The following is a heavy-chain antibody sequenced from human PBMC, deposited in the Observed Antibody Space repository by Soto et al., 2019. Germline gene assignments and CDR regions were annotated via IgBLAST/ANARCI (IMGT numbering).Heavy chain of an antibody. Sequence: QVQLQESGPGLVKPSQTLSLTCTVSGGSISSGGYYWSWIRQHPGKGLEWIGYIYYSGSTYYNPSLKSPVTISVDTSKTQFSLKLSSVPAADTAVYYCARTIWFGESIRYYYGMDVWGQGTTVTVSS. J-gene: IGHJ6*02. V-gene: IGHV4-31*01. D-gene: IGHD3-10*01. CDR1: GGSISSGGYY. CDR2: IYYSGST. CDR3: ARTIWFGESIRYYYGMDV.